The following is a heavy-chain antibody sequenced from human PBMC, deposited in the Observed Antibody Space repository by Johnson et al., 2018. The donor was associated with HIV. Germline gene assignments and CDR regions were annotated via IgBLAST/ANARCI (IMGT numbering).Heavy chain of an antibody. J-gene: IGHJ3*02. CDR2: ISGPGDIT. CDR3: TRASIVRVCGGDCYHSAPPFSDAFDI. D-gene: IGHD2-21*02. CDR1: GFTFSSYA. Sequence: VQLVDSGGGVVRPGGSLRLSCAASGFTFSSYAMNWVRHAPGKGLEWVSVISGPGDITDYADSVKGRFIISRDNAKNSLYLQTNRLRGEDTALYYCTRASIVRVCGGDCYHSAPPFSDAFDIWGQGTMVTVSS. V-gene: IGHV3-23*04.